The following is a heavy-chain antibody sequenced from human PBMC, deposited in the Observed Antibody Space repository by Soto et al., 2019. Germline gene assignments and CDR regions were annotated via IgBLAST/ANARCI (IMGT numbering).Heavy chain of an antibody. Sequence: QVQLVESGGGLVKPGGSLRLSCAASGFTFSDYYMTWIRQAPGKGLEWVSYISYSGTTIYYADSVKGRFTISRDNAQNSLYLQMNSLRAEDTAVYYCARRPKDYYYFYLDVWGKGSTVTVSS. CDR2: ISYSGTTI. CDR3: ARRPKDYYYFYLDV. J-gene: IGHJ6*03. CDR1: GFTFSDYY. V-gene: IGHV3-11*01.